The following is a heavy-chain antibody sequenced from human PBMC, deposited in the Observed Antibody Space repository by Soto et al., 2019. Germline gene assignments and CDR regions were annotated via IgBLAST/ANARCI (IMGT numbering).Heavy chain of an antibody. CDR3: ARVGLLQFYFDY. J-gene: IGHJ4*02. V-gene: IGHV4-61*01. D-gene: IGHD3-16*01. CDR1: GGFVSSGSYY. CDR2: IYYSGCA. Sequence: QVQLQESGPGLVKPSETLSLTCTVSGGFVSSGSYYWSWIRQPPGKGLEWIGYIYYSGCANYNPALGSRVKISVNTSTNQFSLKLNSVTTADTAVYYCARVGLLQFYFDYWGQGTLCNFSS.